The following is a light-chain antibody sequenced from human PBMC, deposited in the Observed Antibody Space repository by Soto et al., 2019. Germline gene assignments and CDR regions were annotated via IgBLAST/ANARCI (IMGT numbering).Light chain of an antibody. Sequence: DVVMTQSPLSLPVTLRQPASISCRSSQSLVHSDGNTYLIWFHQRPGQSPRRLIYKVSNRDSGVPDRFSGSGSVTDFTLKISRVEAEDVGVYYCMQGADWPYTFGPGAKLEIK. CDR1: QSLVHSDGNTY. J-gene: IGKJ2*01. CDR3: MQGADWPYT. V-gene: IGKV2-30*02. CDR2: KVS.